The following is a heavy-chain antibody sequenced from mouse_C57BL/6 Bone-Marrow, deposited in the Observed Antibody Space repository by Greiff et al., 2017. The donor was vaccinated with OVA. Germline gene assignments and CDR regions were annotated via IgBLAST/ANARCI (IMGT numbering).Heavy chain of an antibody. J-gene: IGHJ4*01. CDR3: ARQAFAMDY. CDR1: GFTFSSYG. V-gene: IGHV5-6*01. CDR2: ISSGGSYT. Sequence: EVMLVESGGDLVKPGGSLKLSCAASGFTFSSYGMSWVRQTPDKRLEWVATISSGGSYTYYPDSVKGRFTISRDNAKNTLYLQMSSLKSEDTAMYYCARQAFAMDYWGQGTSVTVSS.